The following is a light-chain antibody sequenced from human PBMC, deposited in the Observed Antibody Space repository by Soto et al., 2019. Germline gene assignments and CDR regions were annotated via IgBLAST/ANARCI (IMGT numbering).Light chain of an antibody. CDR3: QHYNNWPYT. CDR2: HAS. V-gene: IGKV3-15*01. Sequence: EIVMTQSPATLSVSPGERATLSCRASQSVSSNLAWYQQKPGQAPRFLIFHASTRATGIPARFSGSGSGTEFSLTISSLQSEGFAVYYCQHYNNWPYTFGQGTKLEI. CDR1: QSVSSN. J-gene: IGKJ2*01.